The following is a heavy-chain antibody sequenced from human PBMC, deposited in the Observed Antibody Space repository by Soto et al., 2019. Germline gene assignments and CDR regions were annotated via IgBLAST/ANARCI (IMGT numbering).Heavy chain of an antibody. CDR1: GHSITGDYY. J-gene: IGHJ4*02. V-gene: IGHV4-38-2*01. CDR3: ARVGSIVAYDRRFYFDF. D-gene: IGHD6-13*01. CDR2: IYHSGST. Sequence: SETLSLTCAVSGHSITGDYYWGWIRQPPGKGLEWIGTIYHSGSTYYNPSLKSRVTISVDTSKNQFSLKLSSVTAADTAVYYCARVGSIVAYDRRFYFDFWGQGTLVTVSS.